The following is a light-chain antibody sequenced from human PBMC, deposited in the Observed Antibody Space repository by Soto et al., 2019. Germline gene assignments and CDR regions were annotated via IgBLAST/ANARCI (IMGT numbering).Light chain of an antibody. Sequence: DIQMTQSPSTLSASVGDRDTITCRASQSISSWLAWYQQKPGKAPKLLIYKASSLESGVPSRFSGSGSGTEFTLTISILQPDDVATYYCQQYNSYRTFGQGTKVEIK. J-gene: IGKJ1*01. V-gene: IGKV1-5*03. CDR2: KAS. CDR3: QQYNSYRT. CDR1: QSISSW.